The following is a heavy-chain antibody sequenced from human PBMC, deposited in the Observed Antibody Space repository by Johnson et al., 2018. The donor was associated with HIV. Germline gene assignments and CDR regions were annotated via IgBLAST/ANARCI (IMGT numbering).Heavy chain of an antibody. CDR1: GFTFDEYD. D-gene: IGHD3-22*01. Sequence: VQLVESGGSVVRPGGSLRLSCAASGFTFDEYDMTWVRQVPGKGLAWVSNINWNGANTGYADSVEGRFTISRSNPKNSLYLEMNSLRVEDTALYYCARATYYYDFSGYLTRPRAFDMWGQGTLVTVSS. J-gene: IGHJ3*02. CDR3: ARATYYYDFSGYLTRPRAFDM. CDR2: INWNGANT. V-gene: IGHV3-20*04.